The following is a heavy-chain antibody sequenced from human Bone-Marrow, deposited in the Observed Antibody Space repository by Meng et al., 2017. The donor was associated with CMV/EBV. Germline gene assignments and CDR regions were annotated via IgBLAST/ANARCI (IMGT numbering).Heavy chain of an antibody. Sequence: GESLKISCAASGFTFSSYGMHWVRQAPGKGQEWVAVIWYDGSNKYYADSVKGRFTISRDNAKNSLYLQMNSLRAEDTALYYCARDEGGIDYWGQGTLVTVSS. J-gene: IGHJ4*02. CDR3: ARDEGGIDY. CDR1: GFTFSSYG. V-gene: IGHV3-33*01. D-gene: IGHD3-16*01. CDR2: IWYDGSNK.